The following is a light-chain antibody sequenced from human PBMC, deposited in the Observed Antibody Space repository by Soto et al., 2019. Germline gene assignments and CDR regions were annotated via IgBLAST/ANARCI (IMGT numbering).Light chain of an antibody. V-gene: IGKV3-11*01. J-gene: IGKJ1*01. CDR3: QQCGSTPRT. CDR1: QCLSSY. CDR2: DST. Sequence: SPVNLSLSQGEKASLSCRASQCLSSYLAWYQQIPGQAPKLLIYDSTTWPAGIPSRFSGSRSGTDFTLTISSLQPEDFAAYYCQQCGSTPRTFGQGTKVDIK.